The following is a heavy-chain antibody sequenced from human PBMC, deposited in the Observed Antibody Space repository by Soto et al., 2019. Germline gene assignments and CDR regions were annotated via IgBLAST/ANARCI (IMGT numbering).Heavy chain of an antibody. CDR2: IYYSGST. D-gene: IGHD3-16*02. Sequence: SETLSLTCTVSGGSVSSGSYYWSWIRQPPGKGLEWIGYIYYSGSTNYNPSLKSRVTIPVDTSKNQFSLKLSSVTAADTAVYYCARGLYDYVWGSYRYSYFQHWGQGTLVTVSS. J-gene: IGHJ1*01. CDR1: GGSVSSGSYY. V-gene: IGHV4-61*01. CDR3: ARGLYDYVWGSYRYSYFQH.